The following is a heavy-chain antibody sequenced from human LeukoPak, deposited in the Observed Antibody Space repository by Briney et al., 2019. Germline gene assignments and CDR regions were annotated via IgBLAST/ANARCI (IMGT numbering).Heavy chain of an antibody. CDR2: INHSGST. J-gene: IGHJ5*02. CDR3: ARGREVVPAANWFDH. CDR1: GGSFSGYY. Sequence: SETLSLTCAVYGGSFSGYYWSWIRQPPGKGLEWIGEINHSGSTNYNPSLKSRVTISVDTSKNQFSLKLSSVTAADTAVYYCARGREVVPAANWFDHWGQGTLVTVSS. V-gene: IGHV4-34*01. D-gene: IGHD2-2*01.